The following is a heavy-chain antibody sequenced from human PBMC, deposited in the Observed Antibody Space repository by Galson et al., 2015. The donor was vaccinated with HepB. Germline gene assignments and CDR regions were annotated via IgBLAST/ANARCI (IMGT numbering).Heavy chain of an antibody. CDR1: GDSVSSNSAA. CDR3: ARGPAHFQH. CDR2: TYYRSKWYT. Sequence: CAISGDSVSSNSAAWNWMRQSPSRGLEWLGRTYYRSKWYTDYAPSVKSRITINPDTSKNQFSLQLNSVTPDDTAVYYCARGPAHFQHWGQGTLVTVSS. J-gene: IGHJ1*01. V-gene: IGHV6-1*01.